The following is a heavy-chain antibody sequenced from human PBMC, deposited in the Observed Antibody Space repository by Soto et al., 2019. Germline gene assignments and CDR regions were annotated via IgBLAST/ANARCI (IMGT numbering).Heavy chain of an antibody. J-gene: IGHJ5*02. CDR2: IYYSGST. D-gene: IGHD1-20*01. V-gene: IGHV4-31*03. Sequence: TLSLTCTVSGGSISSGGYYWSWIRQHPGKGLEWIGYIYYSGSTYYNPSLKSRVTISVDTSKNQFSLKLSSVTAADTAVYYCARSLYQVSLKWFDPWRQGTLVTVS. CDR1: GGSISSGGYY. CDR3: ARSLYQVSLKWFDP.